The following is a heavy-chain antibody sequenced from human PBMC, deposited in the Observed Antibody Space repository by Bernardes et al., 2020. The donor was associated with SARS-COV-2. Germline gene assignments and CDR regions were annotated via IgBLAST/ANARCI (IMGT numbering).Heavy chain of an antibody. Sequence: GGSLRLSCAASGFTVSSNYMSWVRQAPGKGLEWVSTISGSGGSTYYADSVKGRFTISRDNSKNTLYLQMNSLRAEDTAVYYCAKSRETTVTTFAFDIWGQGTMVTVSS. V-gene: IGHV3-23*01. CDR3: AKSRETTVTTFAFDI. D-gene: IGHD4-17*01. J-gene: IGHJ3*02. CDR2: ISGSGGST. CDR1: GFTVSSNY.